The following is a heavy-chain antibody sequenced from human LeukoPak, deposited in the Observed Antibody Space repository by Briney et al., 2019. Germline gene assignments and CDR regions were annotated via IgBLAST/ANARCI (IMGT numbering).Heavy chain of an antibody. CDR2: IRYDGSNK. J-gene: IGHJ4*02. V-gene: IGHV3-30*02. CDR1: GFTFSSYG. CDR3: AKGPVITMVRGVIRCFDY. Sequence: GGSLRLSCAASGFTFSSYGMHWVRQAPGKGLEWVAFIRYDGSNKYYADSVKGRFTISRDNSKNTLYLQMNSLRAEDTAVYYCAKGPVITMVRGVIRCFDYWGQGALVTVSS. D-gene: IGHD3-10*01.